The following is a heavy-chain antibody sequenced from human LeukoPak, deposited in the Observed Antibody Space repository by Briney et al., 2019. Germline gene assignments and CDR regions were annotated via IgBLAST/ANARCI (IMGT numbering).Heavy chain of an antibody. CDR2: ISWNGGSI. V-gene: IGHV3-9*01. CDR1: GFTFDDYA. Sequence: PGGSLRLSCAASGFTFDDYAMHWVRQAPGKGLEWVSDISWNGGSIGYADYVKGRFTSARDNVKNSLYLQMISLRAEATALYYCAKYMSGALNYDWYGMDVWGQGTTVTVSS. D-gene: IGHD3-3*01. CDR3: AKYMSGALNYDWYGMDV. J-gene: IGHJ6*02.